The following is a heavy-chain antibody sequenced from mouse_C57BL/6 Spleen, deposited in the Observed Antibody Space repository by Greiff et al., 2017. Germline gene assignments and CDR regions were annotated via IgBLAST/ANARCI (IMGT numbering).Heavy chain of an antibody. J-gene: IGHJ2*01. V-gene: IGHV1-42*01. CDR1: GYSFTGYY. Sequence: VQLQQSGPELVKPGASVKISCKASGYSFTGYYMNWVKQSPEKSLEWIGDINPSTGGTTYNQKFKAKATLTVDKSSSTAYMQLKSLTSEDSAVYYCARSGVYYFDYWGQGTTLTVSS. CDR3: ARSGVYYFDY. CDR2: INPSTGGT. D-gene: IGHD4-1*01.